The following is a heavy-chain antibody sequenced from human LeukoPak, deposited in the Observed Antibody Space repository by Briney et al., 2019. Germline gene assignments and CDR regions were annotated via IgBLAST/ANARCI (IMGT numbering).Heavy chain of an antibody. J-gene: IGHJ4*02. Sequence: PSETLSLTCAVYGGSFSGYYWSWIRQPPGKGLEWIGEINHSGSTNYNPSLKSRVTISVDTSKNQFSLKLSSVTAADTAVYYRARVGRGDIVVVPAAIRRSFDYWGQGTLVTVSS. V-gene: IGHV4-34*01. D-gene: IGHD2-2*01. CDR2: INHSGST. CDR1: GGSFSGYY. CDR3: ARVGRGDIVVVPAAIRRSFDY.